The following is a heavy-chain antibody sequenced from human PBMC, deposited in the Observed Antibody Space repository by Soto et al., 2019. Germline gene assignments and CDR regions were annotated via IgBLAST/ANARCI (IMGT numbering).Heavy chain of an antibody. V-gene: IGHV3-33*01. CDR1: GFTFSSYG. J-gene: IGHJ6*01. CDR2: NK. CDR3: ARDRGAAAGTRYYYGMDV. D-gene: IGHD6-13*01. Sequence: QVQLVESGGGVVQPGRSLRLSCAASGFTFSSYGMHWVRQAPGKGLEWVAVNKYYADSVKGRFTISRDNSKNTLYLQMNSQRSEDTAVYYCARDRGAAAGTRYYYGMDVW.